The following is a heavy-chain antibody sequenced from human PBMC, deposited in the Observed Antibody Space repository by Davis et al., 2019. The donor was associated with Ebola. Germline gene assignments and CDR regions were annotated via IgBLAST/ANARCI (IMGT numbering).Heavy chain of an antibody. V-gene: IGHV3-53*01. D-gene: IGHD3-3*01. CDR2: IYSGSSK. CDR3: ARSRFPYGMDV. Sequence: GESLKISCAASGLTITTNYMNWVRQAPGKGLEWVSIIYSGSSKYYADNVRGRFTIFRDRSKNTLYLQMNSLGAEDTAVYYCARSRFPYGMDVWGQGTTVTVSS. J-gene: IGHJ6*02. CDR1: GLTITTNY.